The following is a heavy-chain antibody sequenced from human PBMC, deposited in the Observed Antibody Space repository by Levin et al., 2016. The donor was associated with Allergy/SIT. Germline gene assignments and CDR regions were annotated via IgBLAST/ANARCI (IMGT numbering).Heavy chain of an antibody. V-gene: IGHV3-23*01. Sequence: WIRQPPGKGLEWVSAISGSGGSTYYADSVKGRFTISRDNSKNTLYLQMNSLRAEDTAVYYCAKDHRLGELSLQGWGQGTMVTVSS. CDR3: AKDHRLGELSLQG. CDR2: ISGSGGST. D-gene: IGHD3-16*02. J-gene: IGHJ3*01.